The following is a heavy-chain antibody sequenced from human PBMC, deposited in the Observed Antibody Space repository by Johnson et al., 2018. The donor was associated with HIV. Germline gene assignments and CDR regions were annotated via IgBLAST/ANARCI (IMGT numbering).Heavy chain of an antibody. CDR2: ISYDGSNK. CDR3: AREKASEFRELFHKKDASDI. V-gene: IGHV3-30*03. CDR1: GFTFSSYG. Sequence: QVHLVESGGGVVQPGRSLRLSCAASGFTFSSYGMHWVRQAPGKGLEWVAVISYDGSNKYYADSVKGRFTISRDNSKNTLYLQMNSLRAEDTAVYYCAREKASEFRELFHKKDASDIWGQGTMVTVSS. J-gene: IGHJ3*02. D-gene: IGHD3-10*01.